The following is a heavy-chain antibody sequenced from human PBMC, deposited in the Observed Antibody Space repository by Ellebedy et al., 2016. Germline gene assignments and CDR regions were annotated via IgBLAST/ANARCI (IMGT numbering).Heavy chain of an antibody. CDR3: ARDPVQSSGWELDY. Sequence: GGSLRLXXVASGFTVSSNYISWVRQPPGKGLEWVSVIYAGGRTLYADSVKGRFTISRDSYKNTVYLQMNSLRAEDTAVYYCARDPVQSSGWELDYWGQGTLVTVSS. D-gene: IGHD6-19*01. V-gene: IGHV3-66*01. CDR2: IYAGGRT. CDR1: GFTVSSNY. J-gene: IGHJ4*02.